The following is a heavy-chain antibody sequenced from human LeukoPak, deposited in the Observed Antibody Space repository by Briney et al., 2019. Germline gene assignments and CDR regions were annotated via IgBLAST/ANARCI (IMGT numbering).Heavy chain of an antibody. Sequence: PGGSLRLSWAASGFTFDDYAIHWVRQAPGKGLEWVSLISGDGSSTYYADSVKGRFTISRDNSKNSLYLQMNSLRTEDTALYYCAKDMGYTSGWYPFDYWGQGTLVTVSS. D-gene: IGHD6-19*01. CDR1: GFTFDDYA. CDR2: ISGDGSST. CDR3: AKDMGYTSGWYPFDY. V-gene: IGHV3-43*02. J-gene: IGHJ4*02.